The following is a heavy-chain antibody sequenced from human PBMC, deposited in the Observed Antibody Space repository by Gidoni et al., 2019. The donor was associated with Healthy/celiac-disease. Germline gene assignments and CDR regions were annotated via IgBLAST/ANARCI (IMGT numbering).Heavy chain of an antibody. J-gene: IGHJ5*02. D-gene: IGHD2-15*01. Sequence: QVQLQQWGAGLLKPSETLSLTCAVYGGSFSGYYWSWIRQPPGKGLEWSGEINHSGSTNYNPSLKSRVTISVDTSKNQFSLKLSSVTAADTAVYYCARGVRRVVVPARQNWFDPWGQGTLVTVSS. CDR3: ARGVRRVVVPARQNWFDP. CDR2: INHSGST. CDR1: GGSFSGYY. V-gene: IGHV4-34*01.